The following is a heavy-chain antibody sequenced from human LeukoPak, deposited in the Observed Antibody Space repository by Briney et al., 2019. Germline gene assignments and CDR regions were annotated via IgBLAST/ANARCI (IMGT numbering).Heavy chain of an antibody. Sequence: SGRSLRLSCAASGFTFSSYAMSWVRQAPGKGLEWVSAISGSGGSTYYADSVKGRFTISRDNSKNTLYLQMNSLRAEDTAVYYCAKGVLAGVEIDYWGQGTLVTVSS. V-gene: IGHV3-23*01. J-gene: IGHJ4*02. CDR3: AKGVLAGVEIDY. CDR2: ISGSGGST. CDR1: GFTFSSYA. D-gene: IGHD5-24*01.